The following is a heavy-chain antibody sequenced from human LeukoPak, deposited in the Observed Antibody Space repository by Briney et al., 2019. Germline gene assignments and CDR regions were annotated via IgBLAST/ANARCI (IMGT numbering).Heavy chain of an antibody. D-gene: IGHD4-17*01. CDR3: ARGDDYGDYPPDY. J-gene: IGHJ4*02. Sequence: PGGSLRLSCAASGFTFSSYSMNWVRQAPGKGLEWVSYISSSGSTIYYADSVKGRFTISRDNAKNSLYLQMNSLRAEDTAVYYCARGDDYGDYPPDYWGQGTLVTVSS. V-gene: IGHV3-48*04. CDR2: ISSSGSTI. CDR1: GFTFSSYS.